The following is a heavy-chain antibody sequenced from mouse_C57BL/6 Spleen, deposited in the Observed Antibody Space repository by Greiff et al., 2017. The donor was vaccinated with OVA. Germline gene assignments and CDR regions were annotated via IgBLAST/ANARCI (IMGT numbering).Heavy chain of an antibody. V-gene: IGHV5-6*01. CDR1: GFTFSSYG. D-gene: IGHD2-4*01. Sequence: EVQLQESGGDLVKPGGSLKLSCAASGFTFSSYGMSWVRQTPDKRLEWVATISSGGSYTYYPDSVKGRFTISRDNAKNTLYLQLSSLKSEDTAMYYCASRYDYEGYFDYWGQGTTLTVSS. CDR2: ISSGGSYT. J-gene: IGHJ2*01. CDR3: ASRYDYEGYFDY.